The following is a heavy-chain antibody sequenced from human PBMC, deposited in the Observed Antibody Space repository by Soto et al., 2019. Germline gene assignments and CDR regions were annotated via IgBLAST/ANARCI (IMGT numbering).Heavy chain of an antibody. V-gene: IGHV1-2*02. CDR3: AREWQRGTDY. Sequence: ASVKVSCKASGGTFSSYAISWVRQAPGQGLEWLGWIYPDSGGTNYAQKFQGRVTMTRDTSINTAYMELSRLTSDDTGVYYCAREWQRGTDYWGQGTLVTVSS. J-gene: IGHJ4*02. CDR1: GGTFSSYA. CDR2: IYPDSGGT. D-gene: IGHD1-1*01.